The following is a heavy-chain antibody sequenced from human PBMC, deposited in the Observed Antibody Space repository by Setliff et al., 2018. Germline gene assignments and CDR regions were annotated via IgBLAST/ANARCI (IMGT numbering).Heavy chain of an antibody. CDR2: FYYNTGAT. CDR3: ARHPDGRIVPFDY. CDR1: GGSIVSKSFY. Sequence: SETLSLTFTVSGGSIVSKSFYWGWMRQPPGKGLEWIGSFYYNTGATYYNPSLEGRGTISVDTSKNQSSLKLSSVTAADTAFYYCARHPDGRIVPFDYWGQGILVTVSS. J-gene: IGHJ4*02. V-gene: IGHV4-39*01. D-gene: IGHD1-26*01.